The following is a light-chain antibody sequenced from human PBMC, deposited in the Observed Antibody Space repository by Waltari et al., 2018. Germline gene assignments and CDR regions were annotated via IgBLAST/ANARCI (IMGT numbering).Light chain of an antibody. J-gene: IGKJ2*01. V-gene: IGKV4-1*01. CDR2: WAS. CDR3: QQYYNTPYT. CDR1: QSVLYSSNNKNY. Sequence: DIVMTQSPDSLAVSLGARATANCQPSQSVLYSSNNKNYLAWYPQKAGQPPKLLIAWASTRESGVPDRFSGSGSGTNFTLTISSLQAEDVAVYYCQQYYNTPYTFGQGTKLEIK.